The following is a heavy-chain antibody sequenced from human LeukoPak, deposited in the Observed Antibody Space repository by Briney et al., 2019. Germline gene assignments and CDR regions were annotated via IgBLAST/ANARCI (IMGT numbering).Heavy chain of an antibody. CDR3: VRDVDDYDHHRGDS. CDR2: MSGSGTTI. D-gene: IGHD4-17*01. V-gene: IGHV3-11*01. CDR1: GFTFSDYY. J-gene: IGHJ4*02. Sequence: KPGGSLRLSCAASGFTFSDYYMTWIRQAPGKGLEWISYMSGSGTTIYYAASVKGRFTISRDNAKNSLYLQMNSLRAEDTAVYYCVRDVDDYDHHRGDSWGQGTLVTVSS.